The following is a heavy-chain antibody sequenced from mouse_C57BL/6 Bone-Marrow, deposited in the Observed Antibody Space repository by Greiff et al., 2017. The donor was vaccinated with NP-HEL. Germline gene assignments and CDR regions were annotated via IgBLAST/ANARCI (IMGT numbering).Heavy chain of an antibody. CDR2: FHPYNDDT. D-gene: IGHD4-1*01. Sequence: VQLQESGAELVKPGASVKMSCKASGYTFTTYPIEWMKQNHGKSLEWIVNFHPYNDDTKYNEKFKGKATLTVEKSSSTVYLGLSRLTSEDSAVYYCAMALGRENYLGDWGQGTTLTVSS. CDR3: AMALGRENYLGD. V-gene: IGHV1-47*01. CDR1: GYTFTTYP. J-gene: IGHJ2*01.